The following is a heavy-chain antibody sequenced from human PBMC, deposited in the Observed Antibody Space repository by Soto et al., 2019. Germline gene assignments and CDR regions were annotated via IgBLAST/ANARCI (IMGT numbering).Heavy chain of an antibody. CDR1: GGSISSYY. Sequence: PSETLSLTCTVSGGSISSYYWSWIRQPPGKGLEWIGYIYYSGSTNYNPSLKSRVTISVDTSKNQFSLKLSSVTAADTAVYYCARSYRGNSYGYAFDYWGQGTLVTVSS. D-gene: IGHD5-18*01. CDR2: IYYSGST. J-gene: IGHJ4*02. CDR3: ARSYRGNSYGYAFDY. V-gene: IGHV4-59*01.